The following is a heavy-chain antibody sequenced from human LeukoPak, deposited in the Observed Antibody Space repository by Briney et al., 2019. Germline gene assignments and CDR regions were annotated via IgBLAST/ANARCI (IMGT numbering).Heavy chain of an antibody. D-gene: IGHD2-8*01. CDR2: IKQDGSEK. CDR3: ADPGVGF. J-gene: IGHJ4*02. CDR1: GFTFSSYW. Sequence: PGGSLRLSCAASGFTFSSYWMSWVRQAPGKGLEWVANIKQDGSEKDYVDSVKGRFTISRDNAKKSVHLQMNGLTVEDTAVYYCADPGVGFWGQGTLVTVSS. V-gene: IGHV3-7*01.